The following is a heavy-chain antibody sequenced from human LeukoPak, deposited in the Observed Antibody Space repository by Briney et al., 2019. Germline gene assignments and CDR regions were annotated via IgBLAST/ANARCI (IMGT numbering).Heavy chain of an antibody. CDR1: GFTFSSYS. Sequence: GGSLRLSCAASGFTFSSYSMNWVRQAPGKGLEWVSSISSSSSYIYYADSVKGRFTISRDNAKNSQYLQMNSLRAEDMALYYCAKDIGGSLYYMDVWGKGTTVTVSS. CDR2: ISSSSSYI. D-gene: IGHD1-26*01. V-gene: IGHV3-21*04. J-gene: IGHJ6*03. CDR3: AKDIGGSLYYMDV.